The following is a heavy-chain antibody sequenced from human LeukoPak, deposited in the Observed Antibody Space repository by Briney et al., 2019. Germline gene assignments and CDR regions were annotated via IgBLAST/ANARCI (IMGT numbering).Heavy chain of an antibody. V-gene: IGHV3-30-3*01. CDR2: ISYDGSNK. D-gene: IGHD3-16*01. CDR3: VWSSTWDLRFYLDQ. CDR1: GFTFSSYA. Sequence: PGRSLRLSCAASGFTFSSYAMHWVRQAPGKGLEWVAVISYDGSNKYYADSVKGRFTISRDNSKNTLYLQMSSLGTDDTAVYYCVWSSTWDLRFYLDQWGQGTLVTVSS. J-gene: IGHJ4*02.